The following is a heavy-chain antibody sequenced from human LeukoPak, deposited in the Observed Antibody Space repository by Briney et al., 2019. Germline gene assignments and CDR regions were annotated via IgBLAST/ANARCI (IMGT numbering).Heavy chain of an antibody. J-gene: IGHJ4*02. CDR2: IDTDGSI. D-gene: IGHD4-17*01. CDR3: ARQGWTVTTFFDY. V-gene: IGHV3-74*01. Sequence: GGSLRLSCAASGFTFSSYWMHWVRQAPGKGLVWVSRIDTDGSINYADSVKGGFTISRDNAKNTLYLQMNSLRAEDTAVYYCARQGWTVTTFFDYWGQGTLVTVSS. CDR1: GFTFSSYW.